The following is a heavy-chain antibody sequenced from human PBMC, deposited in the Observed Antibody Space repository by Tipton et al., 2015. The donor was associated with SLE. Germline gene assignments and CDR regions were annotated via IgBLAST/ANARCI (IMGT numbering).Heavy chain of an antibody. J-gene: IGHJ4*02. V-gene: IGHV4-59*12. CDR3: ARGGERDY. D-gene: IGHD2-21*01. Sequence: TLSLTCTVSGGSISSYYWSWIRQPPGKGLEWIGRIYYIGSTSYNPSLKSRVTISVDTSKNQFSLKLSSVTAADTAVYYCARGGERDYWGQGTLVTVSS. CDR2: IYYIGST. CDR1: GGSISSYY.